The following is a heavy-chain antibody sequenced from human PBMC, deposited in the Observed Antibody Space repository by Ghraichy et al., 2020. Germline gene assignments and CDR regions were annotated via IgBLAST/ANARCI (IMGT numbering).Heavy chain of an antibody. CDR3: ARDRYYYDSSGHIGY. D-gene: IGHD3-22*01. Sequence: GGYLRLSCAASGFTVSSNYMSWVRQAPGKGLEWVSVIYSGGSTYYADSVKGRFTISRDNSKNTLYLQMNSLRAEDTAVYYCARDRYYYDSSGHIGYWGQGTLVTVSS. CDR1: GFTVSSNY. J-gene: IGHJ4*02. V-gene: IGHV3-66*01. CDR2: IYSGGST.